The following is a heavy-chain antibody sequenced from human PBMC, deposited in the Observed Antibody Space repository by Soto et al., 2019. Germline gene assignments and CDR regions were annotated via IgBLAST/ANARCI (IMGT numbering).Heavy chain of an antibody. V-gene: IGHV3-23*01. J-gene: IGHJ4*02. CDR3: VKDRSYGDYDGVFDY. CDR2: ISGSGGST. Sequence: GGSLRLSCAASGFTFSSYAMSWVRQAPGKGLEWVSAISGSGGSTYYADSVKGRFTISRDNSKNTLYLQMNSLRAEDTAVYYCVKDRSYGDYDGVFDYWGQGTLVTVSS. CDR1: GFTFSSYA. D-gene: IGHD4-17*01.